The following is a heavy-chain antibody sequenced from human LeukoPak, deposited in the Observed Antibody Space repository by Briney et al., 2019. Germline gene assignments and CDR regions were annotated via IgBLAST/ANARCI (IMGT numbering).Heavy chain of an antibody. J-gene: IGHJ4*02. CDR3: ARDRVGATDYFDY. CDR1: GFTFNIYW. V-gene: IGHV3-7*01. Sequence: GGSLRLSCAASGFTFNIYWMAWVRQAPGKGLEWVANIEQDGSTKYYADSVKGRFTISRDNAKNSLYLQMNSLRAEDTAVYYCARDRVGATDYFDYWGQGTLVTVSS. D-gene: IGHD1-26*01. CDR2: IEQDGSTK.